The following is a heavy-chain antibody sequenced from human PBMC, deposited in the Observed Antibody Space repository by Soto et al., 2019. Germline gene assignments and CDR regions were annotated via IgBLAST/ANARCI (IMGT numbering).Heavy chain of an antibody. D-gene: IGHD3-3*01. J-gene: IGHJ4*02. CDR2: ISHDGSKE. Sequence: GGSLRLSCAASGFTFSSHAIHWVRQAPGKGLEWVAVISHDGSKEYYGDSVKGRFIISRDNSKNTMYMQMNSLRVEDTAVYYCAKVSRALRVLTPDFDYWGQGTLVTVSS. CDR1: GFTFSSHA. CDR3: AKVSRALRVLTPDFDY. V-gene: IGHV3-30-3*01.